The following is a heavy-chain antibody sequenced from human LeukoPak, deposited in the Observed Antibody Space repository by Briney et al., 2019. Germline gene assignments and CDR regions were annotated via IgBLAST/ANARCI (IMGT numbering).Heavy chain of an antibody. V-gene: IGHV3-9*03. J-gene: IGHJ6*03. CDR3: AKAVGRLIYCYMDV. CDR2: ISWNSGSI. Sequence: PGRSLRLSCAASGFTFDDYAMHWVRQAPGKGLEWVSGISWNSGSIGYADSVKGRFTIPRDNAKNSLYLQMNSLRAEDMALYYCAKAVGRLIYCYMDVWGKGTTVTISS. CDR1: GFTFDDYA. D-gene: IGHD1-26*01.